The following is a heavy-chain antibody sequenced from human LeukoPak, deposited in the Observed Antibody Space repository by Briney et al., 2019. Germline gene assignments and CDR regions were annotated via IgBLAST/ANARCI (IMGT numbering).Heavy chain of an antibody. CDR3: AREPRYYYYYYMDV. J-gene: IGHJ6*03. CDR1: GYTFTSYG. CDR2: INPNSGGT. V-gene: IGHV1-2*02. Sequence: ASVKVSCKASGYTFTSYGISWVRQAPGQGLEWMGWINPNSGGTNYAQKFQGRVTMTRDTSISTAYMELSRLRSDDTAVYYCAREPRYYYYYYMDVWGKGTTVTVSS.